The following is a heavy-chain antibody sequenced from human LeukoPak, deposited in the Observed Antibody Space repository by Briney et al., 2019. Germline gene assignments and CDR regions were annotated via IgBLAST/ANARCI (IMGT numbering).Heavy chain of an antibody. Sequence: GGSLRLSCAASGFTFSSYGMHWVRQAPGKGLEWVAVISYDGSNKYYADSMKGRFTISRDNSKNTLYLQMNSLRAEDTAVYYCARVYGSGTFGYYYYYMDVWGKGATVTVSS. V-gene: IGHV3-30*03. CDR2: ISYDGSNK. D-gene: IGHD3-10*01. CDR1: GFTFSSYG. J-gene: IGHJ6*03. CDR3: ARVYGSGTFGYYYYYMDV.